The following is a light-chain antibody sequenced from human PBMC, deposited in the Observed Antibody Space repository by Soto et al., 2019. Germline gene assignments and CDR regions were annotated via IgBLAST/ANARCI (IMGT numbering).Light chain of an antibody. J-gene: IGKJ4*01. Sequence: DIVMTQTPFSLPVTPGEPASISCRSSQSLLDSDDGNTYLDWYLQKPGQSPQPLIYTVSYRASGVPDRFSGSGSGTDFTLKISRVEAEDVGVYYCMQSIEFPLTFGGGTKVDIK. CDR1: QSLLDSDDGNTY. CDR2: TVS. V-gene: IGKV2-40*01. CDR3: MQSIEFPLT.